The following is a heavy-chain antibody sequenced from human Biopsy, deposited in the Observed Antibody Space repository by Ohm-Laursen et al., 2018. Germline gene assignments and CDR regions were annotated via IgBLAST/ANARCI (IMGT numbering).Heavy chain of an antibody. CDR1: GDSISSYY. CDR3: ARDRGYYSDRTVPGYFDL. CDR2: VYYTGST. D-gene: IGHD3-22*01. Sequence: PSQTLSLTCTVSGDSISSYYWSWIRQPPGKGLEWIGYVYYTGSTDYNPSLQSRVTISVDTSKNHFSLRLRSVTPADTAIYYCARDRGYYSDRTVPGYFDLWGRGTLATVSP. V-gene: IGHV4-59*01. J-gene: IGHJ2*01.